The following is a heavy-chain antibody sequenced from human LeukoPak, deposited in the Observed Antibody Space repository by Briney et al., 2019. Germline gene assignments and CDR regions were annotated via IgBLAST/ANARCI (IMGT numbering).Heavy chain of an antibody. Sequence: PSETLSLTCAVYGGSFSGYYWSWIRQPPGKGLEWIGEINHSGSTNYNPSLKSRVTISVDTSKNQFSLKLSSVTAADTAVYYCARQQWLRRNAFDTWGQGTMVTVSS. V-gene: IGHV4-34*01. CDR1: GGSFSGYY. J-gene: IGHJ3*02. D-gene: IGHD6-19*01. CDR2: INHSGST. CDR3: ARQQWLRRNAFDT.